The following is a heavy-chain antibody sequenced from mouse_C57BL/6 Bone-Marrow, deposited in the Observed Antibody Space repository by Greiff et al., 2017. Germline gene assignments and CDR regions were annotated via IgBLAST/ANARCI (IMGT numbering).Heavy chain of an antibody. CDR1: GFSLTSYG. CDR3: ARGRGTRNYYYFDY. D-gene: IGHD2-1*01. J-gene: IGHJ2*01. CDR2: IWSGGST. Sequence: QVQLQQSGPGLVQPSQSLSITCTVSGFSLTSYGVHWVRQSPGKGLEWLGVIWSGGSTDYNAAFISRLSISKDNSKSQVFFKMNSLQADDTAIYYCARGRGTRNYYYFDYWGQGTTLTVSS. V-gene: IGHV2-2*01.